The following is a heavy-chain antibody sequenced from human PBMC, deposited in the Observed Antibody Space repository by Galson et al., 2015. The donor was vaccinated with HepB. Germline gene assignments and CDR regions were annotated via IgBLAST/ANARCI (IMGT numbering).Heavy chain of an antibody. D-gene: IGHD3-16*01. CDR2: ILHDAHNR. Sequence: SLRLSCAASGFPFSNYAMHWVRQTPGEGLEWMTVILHDAHNRYYADSVEGRFTVSRDNSKNTVYLQMHSLRPEDTAIYYCARRAGASGGFSFDYWGQGSLVTVSS. V-gene: IGHV3-30*04. CDR3: ARRAGASGGFSFDY. CDR1: GFPFSNYA. J-gene: IGHJ4*02.